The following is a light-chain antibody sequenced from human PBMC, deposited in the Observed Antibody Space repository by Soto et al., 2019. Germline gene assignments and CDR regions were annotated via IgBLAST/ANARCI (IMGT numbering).Light chain of an antibody. CDR3: QQSYITPYT. CDR1: QSISVH. J-gene: IGKJ2*01. CDR2: AAS. Sequence: DIQMTQYPSSMSASVGDTVTITCRASQSISVHLNWYQQKPGNVPKLLIYAASNLQSGVPSSFSGSGSETDFALTISSLQPEDFATYYCQQSYITPYTFGQGTKLQIK. V-gene: IGKV1-39*01.